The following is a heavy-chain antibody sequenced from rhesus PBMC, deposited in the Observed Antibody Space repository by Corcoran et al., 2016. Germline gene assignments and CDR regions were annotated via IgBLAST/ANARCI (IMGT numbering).Heavy chain of an antibody. CDR3: VRDNNNYVYWYFDL. Sequence: QVQLQESGPGVVKPSETLSLTCAVSGGSISGYYLWSWIRQPPGKGLEWIGYIYGGSGSTSYNPSLKSRVIISIDTSKNQFSLNLNSVTAADTAVYYCVRDNNNYVYWYFDLWGPGTPITISS. D-gene: IGHD3-22*01. CDR1: GGSISGYYL. V-gene: IGHV4S7*01. CDR2: IYGGSGST. J-gene: IGHJ2*01.